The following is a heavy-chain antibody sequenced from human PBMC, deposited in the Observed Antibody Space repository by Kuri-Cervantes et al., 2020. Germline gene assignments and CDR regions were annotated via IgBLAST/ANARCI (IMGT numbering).Heavy chain of an antibody. CDR1: GFTFSSYA. Sequence: GESLKISCAASGFTFSSYAMSWVRQAPGKGLEWVSAISGSGGSTYYADSVKGRFTISRDNSKNTLYLQMNSLRAEDTAVYYCAKETGYSYGSYGMDVWGQGTTVTVSS. D-gene: IGHD5-18*01. CDR2: ISGSGGST. CDR3: AKETGYSYGSYGMDV. V-gene: IGHV3-23*01. J-gene: IGHJ6*02.